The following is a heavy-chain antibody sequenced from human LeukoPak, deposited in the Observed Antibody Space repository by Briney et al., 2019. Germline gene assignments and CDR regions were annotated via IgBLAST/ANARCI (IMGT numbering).Heavy chain of an antibody. CDR2: IAYDGSRA. V-gene: IGHV3-33*01. J-gene: IGHJ4*02. CDR3: TRYNNDHFDY. D-gene: IGHD1-14*01. Sequence: PGRSLRLSCAGSGFTFGGYGMHWFRQTPGKGREWVAVIAYDGSRAFYADSVKGRFTISRDNSKNTMSVQMDDLRAEDTAVYYCTRYNNDHFDYWGQGTLVTVSS. CDR1: GFTFGGYG.